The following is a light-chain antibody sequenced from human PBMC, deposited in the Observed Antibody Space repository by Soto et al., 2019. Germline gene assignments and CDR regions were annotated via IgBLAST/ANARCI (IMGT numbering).Light chain of an antibody. J-gene: IGKJ1*01. CDR3: QQSYTSWWT. CDR2: AAS. CDR1: QSISTH. V-gene: IGKV1-39*01. Sequence: DIQMTQSPSSLSASVGDRVSITCRASQSISTHLSWYQQKPGKAPKLLIYAASSLQSWVPSRFTGSGSGTDFTLTISSLQPEDFATYYCQQSYTSWWTFGPGTKVEIK.